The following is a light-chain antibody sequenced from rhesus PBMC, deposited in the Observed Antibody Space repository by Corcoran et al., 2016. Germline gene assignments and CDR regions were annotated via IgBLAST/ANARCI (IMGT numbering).Light chain of an antibody. CDR1: QSLLPSHGNTY. J-gene: IGKJ3*01. Sequence: DIVMTQTPLSLPITPGEPASISCRSSQSLLPSHGNTYLHWYLQQPGQSPQLLVYGGSNRASGVPDRFSGSGSGTDVTLKISKVEAEDVGGYYCVQAIAFPFTFGPGTKLDI. CDR2: GGS. V-gene: IGKV2-72*01. CDR3: VQAIAFPFT.